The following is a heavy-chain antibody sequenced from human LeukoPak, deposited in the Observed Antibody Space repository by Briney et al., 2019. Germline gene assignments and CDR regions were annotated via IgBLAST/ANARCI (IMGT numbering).Heavy chain of an antibody. V-gene: IGHV4-34*01. D-gene: IGHD3-10*01. J-gene: IGHJ4*02. Sequence: PSGTLSLTCAVYGGSFSGYYWSWIRQPPGKGLEWIGEINHSGSTNYNPSLKSRVTISVDTSKNQFSLKLSSVTAADTAVYYCAGELLSYWGQGTLVTVSS. CDR1: GGSFSGYY. CDR3: AGELLSY. CDR2: INHSGST.